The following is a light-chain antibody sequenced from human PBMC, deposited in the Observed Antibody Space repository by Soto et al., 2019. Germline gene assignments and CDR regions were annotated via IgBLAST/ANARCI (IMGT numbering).Light chain of an antibody. J-gene: IGLJ1*01. Sequence: QSVLTQPASVSGSPGQSIGISCTGTSSDIGSYNYVSWYQQHPGKAPKLIIHEVSNRPSGISDHFSGSKSGNTASLTISGLQADGEADYYCSSHTTYSTRIFGTGTKVTVL. V-gene: IGLV2-14*01. CDR3: SSHTTYSTRI. CDR2: EVS. CDR1: SSDIGSYNY.